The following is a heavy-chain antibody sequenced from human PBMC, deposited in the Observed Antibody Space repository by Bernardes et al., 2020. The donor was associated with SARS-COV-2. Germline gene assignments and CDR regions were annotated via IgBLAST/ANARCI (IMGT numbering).Heavy chain of an antibody. V-gene: IGHV1-18*01. CDR2: ISAYNGNR. J-gene: IGHJ3*02. CDR1: GYTFTSYG. D-gene: IGHD3-3*01. CDR3: ARDIYDFWSGYSRSAFDI. Sequence: ASVKVSCKASGYTFTSYGINWVRQAPGQGLEWMGWISAYNGNRNYAQNLQGRVTMTTDTSTSTAYMELRSLRSDDTAVYYCARDIYDFWSGYSRSAFDIWGQGTMVTVSS.